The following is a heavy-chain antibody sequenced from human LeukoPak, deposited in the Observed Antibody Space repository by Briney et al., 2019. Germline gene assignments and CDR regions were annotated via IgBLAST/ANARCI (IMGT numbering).Heavy chain of an antibody. CDR2: IKQDGSEK. CDR3: ARERLVVPATENYFDY. J-gene: IGHJ4*02. D-gene: IGHD2-2*01. CDR1: GFTFSSYW. Sequence: GGSLRLSCAASGFTFSSYWMSWVRQAPGKGLEWLANIKQDGSEKYYVDSVKGRFTISRDNAKNSLYLQMNSLRAEDTAVYYCARERLVVPATENYFDYWGQGTLVTVSS. V-gene: IGHV3-7*01.